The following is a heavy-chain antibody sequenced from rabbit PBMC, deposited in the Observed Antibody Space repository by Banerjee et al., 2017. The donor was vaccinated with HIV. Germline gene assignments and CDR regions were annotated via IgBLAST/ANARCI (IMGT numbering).Heavy chain of an antibody. CDR2: IYTGSSEST. V-gene: IGHV1S40*01. J-gene: IGHJ3*01. Sequence: QSLVESGGGLVKPGASLTLTCKASGFSFSSSYYMCWVRQAPGKGLEWIACIYTGSSESTYYASWAKGRFTISKTSSTTVTLQMTSLTAADTATYFCARDDAGADYASFRGQGTLVTVS. CDR3: ARDDAGADYASF. D-gene: IGHD4-2*01. CDR1: GFSFSSSYY.